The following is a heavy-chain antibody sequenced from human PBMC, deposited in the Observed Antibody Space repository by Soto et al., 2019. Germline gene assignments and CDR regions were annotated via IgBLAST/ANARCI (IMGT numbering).Heavy chain of an antibody. CDR1: GFTFSSYG. CDR3: ARANYDFWSGVNYYYYYMDV. CDR2: IWYDGSNK. V-gene: IGHV3-33*01. J-gene: IGHJ6*03. Sequence: QVQLVESGGGVVQPRRSLRLSCAASGFTFSSYGMHWVRQAPGKGLEWVAVIWYDGSNKYYADSVKGRFTISRDNSKNTLYLQMNSLRAEDTAVYYCARANYDFWSGVNYYYYYMDVWGKGTTVTVSS. D-gene: IGHD3-3*01.